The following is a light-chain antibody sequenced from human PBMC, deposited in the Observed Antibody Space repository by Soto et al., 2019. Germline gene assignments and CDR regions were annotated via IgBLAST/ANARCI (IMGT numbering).Light chain of an antibody. V-gene: IGLV1-51*01. CDR3: GSWDSSLSAYV. Sequence: QSVLTQPPSVSAAPGRKVTISCSGSSSNIGNNYVSWYQHLPGTAPKLLIYDDDKRPSGIPDRFSGSKSGTSATLGITGFQTGDEADYYCGSWDSSLSAYVFGTGTKVTVL. J-gene: IGLJ1*01. CDR2: DDD. CDR1: SSNIGNNY.